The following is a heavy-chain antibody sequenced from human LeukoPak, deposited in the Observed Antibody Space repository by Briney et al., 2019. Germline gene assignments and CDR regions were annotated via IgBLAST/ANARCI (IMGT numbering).Heavy chain of an antibody. D-gene: IGHD2-15*01. CDR2: ISGNSGST. Sequence: GGSLRLSCAASGFTFSSYAMSWVRQAPGKGLEWVSSISGNSGSTYYADSVKGRFTISRDTSKNTLYLQMNSLRAEDTAVYYCARDLDGCSGGSCYSNYYYYYGMDVWGQGTTVTVSS. CDR3: ARDLDGCSGGSCYSNYYYYYGMDV. CDR1: GFTFSSYA. J-gene: IGHJ6*02. V-gene: IGHV3-23*01.